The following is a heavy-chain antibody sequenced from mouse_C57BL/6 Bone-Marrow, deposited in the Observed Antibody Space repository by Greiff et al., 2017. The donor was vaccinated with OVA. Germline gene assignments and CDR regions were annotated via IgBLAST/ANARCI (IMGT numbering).Heavy chain of an antibody. CDR3: ARRMDGYYGWYFDV. D-gene: IGHD2-3*01. CDR2: IDPSDSYT. Sequence: VQLQQPGAELVKPGASVKLSCKASGYTFTSYWMQWVKQRPGQGLEWIGEIDPSDSYTNYSQKFKGKATLTVDTSSSTAYMQLSSLTSEDSAVYYCARRMDGYYGWYFDVWGTGTTVTVSS. J-gene: IGHJ1*03. V-gene: IGHV1-50*01. CDR1: GYTFTSYW.